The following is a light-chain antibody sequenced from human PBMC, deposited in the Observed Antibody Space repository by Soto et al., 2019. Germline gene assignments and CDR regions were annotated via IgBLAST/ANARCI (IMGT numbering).Light chain of an antibody. CDR1: QGLKF. J-gene: IGKJ5*01. CDR2: EAT. CDR3: QQANSFPIA. V-gene: IGKV1-12*01. Sequence: DIQMTQSPSSGSASVGDTVTITCRASQGLKFLAWYQQKPGKAXRLXIYEATNLQSGVPPRFSVSGPGTDLTITISSLKPEDGETDVGQQANSFPIAFGQGTRLEI.